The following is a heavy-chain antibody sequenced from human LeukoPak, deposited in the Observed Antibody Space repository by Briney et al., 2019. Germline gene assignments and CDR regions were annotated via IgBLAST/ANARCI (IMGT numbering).Heavy chain of an antibody. CDR3: AKDSPSRITIFGPIAYDY. V-gene: IGHV3-11*01. CDR2: ISSSGSTI. Sequence: GGSLRLSCAASGFTFSVYYMSWIRQAPGKGLEWVSYISSSGSTIYYADSVKGRFTISRDNSKNTLYLQMNSLRAEDTAVYYCAKDSPSRITIFGPIAYDYWGQGTLVTVSS. J-gene: IGHJ4*02. CDR1: GFTFSVYY. D-gene: IGHD3-3*01.